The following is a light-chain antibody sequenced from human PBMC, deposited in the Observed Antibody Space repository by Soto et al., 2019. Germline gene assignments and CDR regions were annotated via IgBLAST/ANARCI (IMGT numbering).Light chain of an antibody. CDR3: CSYAGSYTLYV. J-gene: IGLJ1*01. CDR2: DVS. V-gene: IGLV2-11*01. Sequence: QSVLTQPRSVSGSPGQSVTISCTGTSSDVGGYNYVSWYQQHPDKAPKLMIYDVSKRPSGVPDRFSGSKSGNTASLTISGLQAEDEADYYCCSYAGSYTLYVFGPGTKVTVL. CDR1: SSDVGGYNY.